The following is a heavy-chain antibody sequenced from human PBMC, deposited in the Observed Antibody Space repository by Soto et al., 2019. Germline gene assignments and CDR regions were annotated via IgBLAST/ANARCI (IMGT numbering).Heavy chain of an antibody. CDR2: IIPIFGTA. D-gene: IGHD2-2*01. Sequence: SVKVSCKASGGTFSSYAISWVRQAPGQGLEWMGGIIPIFGTANYAQKFQGRVTITADESTSTAYMELSSLRSEDTAVYYCAREWGSGIVVVPAAIGAAFDIWGQGTMVTV. J-gene: IGHJ3*02. CDR1: GGTFSSYA. CDR3: AREWGSGIVVVPAAIGAAFDI. V-gene: IGHV1-69*13.